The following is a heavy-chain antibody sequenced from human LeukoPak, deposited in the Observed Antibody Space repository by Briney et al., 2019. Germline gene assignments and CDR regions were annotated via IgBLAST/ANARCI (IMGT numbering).Heavy chain of an antibody. D-gene: IGHD6-6*01. CDR3: ARDGYSSSSFDF. Sequence: GGSLRLSHAASGFIFSRYNINWVRQAPRKGLDWVSSISLISTYIYYGEAVKGRFSISRDNDKNALYLQMNSLRAEDTAVYYCARDGYSSSSFDFWGQGTLVTVCS. CDR2: ISLISTYI. J-gene: IGHJ4*02. CDR1: GFIFSRYN. V-gene: IGHV3-21*01.